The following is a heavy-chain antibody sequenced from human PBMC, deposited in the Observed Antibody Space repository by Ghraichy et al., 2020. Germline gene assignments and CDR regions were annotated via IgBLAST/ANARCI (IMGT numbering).Heavy chain of an antibody. CDR3: ARGGSYFDDAFDI. V-gene: IGHV1-18*01. CDR1: GYTFSNYG. J-gene: IGHJ3*02. D-gene: IGHD1-26*01. Sequence: ASVKVSCKASGYTFSNYGISWVRQAPGQGLEWMGWFSVYDGNTNNAQKFQGRVTMTTDTSTSTAYMELRSLRSDDTAVYYCARGGSYFDDAFDIWGQGTMVTVSS. CDR2: FSVYDGNT.